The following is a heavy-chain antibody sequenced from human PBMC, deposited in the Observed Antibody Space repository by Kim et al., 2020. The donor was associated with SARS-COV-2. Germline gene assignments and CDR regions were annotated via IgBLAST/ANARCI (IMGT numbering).Heavy chain of an antibody. J-gene: IGHJ6*02. CDR1: GFTFSDYY. V-gene: IGHV3-11*01. Sequence: GGSLRLSCAASGFTFSDYYMSWIRQAPGKGLEWVSYISSSGSTIYYADSVKGRFTISRDNAKNSLYLQMNSLRAEDTAVYYCASDPKTPGIAAAGPYYYGMDVWGQGTTVTVSS. D-gene: IGHD6-13*01. CDR3: ASDPKTPGIAAAGPYYYGMDV. CDR2: ISSSGSTI.